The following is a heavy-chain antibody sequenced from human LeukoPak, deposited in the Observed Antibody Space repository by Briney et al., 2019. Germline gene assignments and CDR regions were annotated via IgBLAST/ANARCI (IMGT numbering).Heavy chain of an antibody. CDR2: ISPMFGIA. CDR3: ARENSWIQPYMDV. D-gene: IGHD5-18*01. CDR1: GGTLGTYA. V-gene: IGHV1-69*05. J-gene: IGHJ6*03. Sequence: RASVKVSCKASGGTLGTYAVSWVRQAPGQGLEWMGRISPMFGIANYTQKFQGRLTITTDESANTAYMGLSSLTSEDTAVYYCARENSWIQPYMDVWGKGTTVIVSS.